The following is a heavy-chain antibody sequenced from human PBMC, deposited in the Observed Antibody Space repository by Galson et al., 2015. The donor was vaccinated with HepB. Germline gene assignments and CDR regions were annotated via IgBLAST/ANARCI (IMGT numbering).Heavy chain of an antibody. CDR1: GYSFTSYW. Sequence: QSGAEVKKPGESLKISCKCSGYSFTSYWIGWVRQMPGKGLEWMGFIYPGDSDTRYRPSFQGQVTISADKSISTADLQWSSLKASDTAMYYCARQYYYNSGSFDAFDIWGQGTMVTVSS. CDR3: ARQYYYNSGSFDAFDI. V-gene: IGHV5-51*01. D-gene: IGHD3-10*01. CDR2: IYPGDSDT. J-gene: IGHJ3*02.